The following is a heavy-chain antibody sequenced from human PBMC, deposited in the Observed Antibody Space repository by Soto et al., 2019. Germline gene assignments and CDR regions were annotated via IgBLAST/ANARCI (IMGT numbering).Heavy chain of an antibody. Sequence: QLQLVESGGGVVQPGTSLRLSCTASGFMFKSYVMHWVRQAPGKGLEWVALTPYDGNNKYYGDSVKGRFTVSRDNSKNTLHLQMDSLRPEDTALYYCARWGTTGGFDLWGQGTLVSVSS. CDR1: GFMFKSYV. CDR2: TPYDGNNK. CDR3: ARWGTTGGFDL. V-gene: IGHV3-30*19. J-gene: IGHJ4*02. D-gene: IGHD3-16*01.